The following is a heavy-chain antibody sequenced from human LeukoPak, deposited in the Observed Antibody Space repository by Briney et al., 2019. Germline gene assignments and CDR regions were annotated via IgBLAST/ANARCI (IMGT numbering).Heavy chain of an antibody. V-gene: IGHV4-34*01. J-gene: IGHJ6*03. CDR3: ASSFHGAMARVFQYYYHMDV. CDR1: GGSFSGYY. CDR2: INHSGST. Sequence: PSETLSLTCAVYGGSFSGYYWSWIRQPPGKGLEWIGEINHSGSTNYNPSLKSRVTISVDTSKNQFSLKLSSVTAADTAVYYCASSFHGAMARVFQYYYHMDVWGKGTTVTVSS. D-gene: IGHD5-18*01.